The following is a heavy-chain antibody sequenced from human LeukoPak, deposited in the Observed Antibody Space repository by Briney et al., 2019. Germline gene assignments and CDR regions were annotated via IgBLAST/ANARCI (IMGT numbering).Heavy chain of an antibody. CDR1: GFTFSSYG. CDR3: AKAKIHYSSSYYFDY. CDR2: IRYDGSNK. D-gene: IGHD6-6*01. Sequence: PGGSLRLSCAASGFTFSSYGMHWVRQAPGKGLEWVAFIRYDGSNKYYADSVKGRFTISRDNSKNTLYLQMNSLRAEDTAVYYCAKAKIHYSSSYYFDYWGQGTLVTVSS. V-gene: IGHV3-30*02. J-gene: IGHJ4*02.